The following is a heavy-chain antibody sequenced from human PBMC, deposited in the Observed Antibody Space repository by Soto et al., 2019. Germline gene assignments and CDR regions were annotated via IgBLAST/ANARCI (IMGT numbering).Heavy chain of an antibody. CDR3: GRRGSGTNSIDY. CDR2: IWSDGSNK. J-gene: IGHJ4*02. V-gene: IGHV3-33*01. Sequence: QVQLVESGGGVVQPGRSLRLSCAASGFTFSSYGMHWVRQAPGKGLEWVAVIWSDGSNKYYADSVKGRFTVSRDNSKNTLYLQMNSLRGEDTAVDYCGRRGSGTNSIDYWGQGTLVTVSS. D-gene: IGHD1-26*01. CDR1: GFTFSSYG.